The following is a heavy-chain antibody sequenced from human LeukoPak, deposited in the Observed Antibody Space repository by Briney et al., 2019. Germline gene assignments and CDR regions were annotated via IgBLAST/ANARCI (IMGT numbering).Heavy chain of an antibody. Sequence: SETLSLTCTVSGGSISSYYWSWIRQPPGKGLEWIGYIYTSGSTNYNPSLKCRVTISIDTSKNQFSLKLNSVSPEDTAVYYCAREELGFDHWGQGTLVTVSS. CDR2: IYTSGST. V-gene: IGHV4-4*09. CDR3: AREELGFDH. D-gene: IGHD3-16*01. J-gene: IGHJ4*02. CDR1: GGSISSYY.